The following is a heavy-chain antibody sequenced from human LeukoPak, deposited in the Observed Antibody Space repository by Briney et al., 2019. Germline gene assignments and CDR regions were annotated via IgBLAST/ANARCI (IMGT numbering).Heavy chain of an antibody. CDR2: ISSISSYI. CDR1: GFTFSSYS. J-gene: IGHJ4*02. D-gene: IGHD4-17*01. CDR3: ARAHYGDDDANFDY. V-gene: IGHV3-21*01. Sequence: PGGSLRLSCAASGFTFSSYSMNWVRQAPGKGLEWVSSISSISSYIYYADSVKGRFTISRDNAKNSLYLQMNSLRAEDTAVYYCARAHYGDDDANFDYWGQGTLVTVSS.